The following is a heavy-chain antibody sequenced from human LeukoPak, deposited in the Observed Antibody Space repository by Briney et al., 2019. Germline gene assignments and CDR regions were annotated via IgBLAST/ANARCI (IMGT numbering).Heavy chain of an antibody. V-gene: IGHV3-9*01. D-gene: IGHD3-10*01. Sequence: RPGGSLRLSCTASGFTFDDFAIHWVRQAPGKGLGWVAGISWNSGIIVYVDSVKGRFSVSRDNGKSSLYLQMNSLRAEDTAVYYCGRDREEMVRAPYAFGVWGQGTMVTVSS. CDR1: GFTFDDFA. CDR3: GRDREEMVRAPYAFGV. J-gene: IGHJ3*01. CDR2: ISWNSGII.